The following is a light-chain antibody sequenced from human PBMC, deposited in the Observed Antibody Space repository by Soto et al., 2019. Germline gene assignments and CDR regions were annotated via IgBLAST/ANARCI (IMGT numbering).Light chain of an antibody. J-gene: IGKJ5*01. Sequence: ELVLTQSPATLSLSPGDRATLSCRSRPSVSWYLDLAWYQQKPGQAPRLLIQDASSRATGIPARCSGSGAGTDCTLTISSLEPEDVAVDDCQHRSIWPVAFGQGTRLEIK. CDR1: PSVSWY. CDR3: QHRSIWPVA. CDR2: DAS. V-gene: IGKV3-11*01.